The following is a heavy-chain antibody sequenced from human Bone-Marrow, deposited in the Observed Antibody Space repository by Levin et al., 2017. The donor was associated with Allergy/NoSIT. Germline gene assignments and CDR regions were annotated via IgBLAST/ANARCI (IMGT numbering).Heavy chain of an antibody. CDR1: GFTFSSYG. CDR3: ASDVYENSSSSGGMDV. CDR2: IWYDGSNK. Sequence: GGSLRLSCAASGFTFSSYGMHWVRQAPGKGLEWVAVIWYDGSNKYYADSVKGRFTISRDNSKNTLYLQMNSLRAEDTAVYYCASDVYENSSSSGGMDVWGQGTTVTVSS. D-gene: IGHD6-6*01. V-gene: IGHV3-33*01. J-gene: IGHJ6*02.